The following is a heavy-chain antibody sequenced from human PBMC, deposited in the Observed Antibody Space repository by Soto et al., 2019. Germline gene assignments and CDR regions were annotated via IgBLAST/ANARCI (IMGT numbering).Heavy chain of an antibody. Sequence: GGSLRLSCVVSGFTFSTYGMHWVRQAPGKGLEWVTALSFDGSNKFYADSAKGRFTISRDNSKNTLFLQLNSLRAEDTAVYYCARGILAGTDGPSSLDSWGQGTLVTVSS. J-gene: IGHJ4*02. V-gene: IGHV3-33*02. D-gene: IGHD3-9*01. CDR3: ARGILAGTDGPSSLDS. CDR1: GFTFSTYG. CDR2: LSFDGSNK.